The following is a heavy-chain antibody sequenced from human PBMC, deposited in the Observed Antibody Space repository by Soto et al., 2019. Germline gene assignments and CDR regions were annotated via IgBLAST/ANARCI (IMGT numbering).Heavy chain of an antibody. D-gene: IGHD2-15*01. CDR1: GGTFSSYA. J-gene: IGHJ5*02. CDR3: ARVELGYCSGGSCSNWFDP. CDR2: IPPIFGTA. V-gene: IGHV1-69*06. Sequence: QVQLVQSGAEVKKPGSSVKVSCKASGGTFSSYAISWVRQAPGQGLEWMGGIPPIFGTANYAQKFQGRVTITADKSTRTAYMELSSLRSEDTAVYYCARVELGYCSGGSCSNWFDPWGQGTLVTVSS.